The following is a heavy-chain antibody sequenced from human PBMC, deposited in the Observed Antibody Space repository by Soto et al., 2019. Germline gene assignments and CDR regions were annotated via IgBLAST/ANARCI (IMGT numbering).Heavy chain of an antibody. CDR1: GYTFTSYD. Sequence: QVQLVQSGAEVKKPGASVKVSCKASGYTFTSYDINWVRQATGQGLEWMGWMNPNSGNTGYAQKFQGRVTMTRNTSISTAYTDLSSLRSEDTAVYYCARGGEDCRGGSCYLWVDPWGQGTLVCVSS. V-gene: IGHV1-8*01. CDR3: ARGGEDCRGGSCYLWVDP. CDR2: MNPNSGNT. D-gene: IGHD2-15*01. J-gene: IGHJ5*02.